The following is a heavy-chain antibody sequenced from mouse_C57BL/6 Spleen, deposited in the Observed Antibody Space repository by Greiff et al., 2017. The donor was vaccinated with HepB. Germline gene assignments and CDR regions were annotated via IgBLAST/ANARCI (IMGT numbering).Heavy chain of an antibody. D-gene: IGHD3-2*02. V-gene: IGHV5-9-1*02. CDR3: TRDSSGYRYFDY. J-gene: IGHJ2*01. CDR2: ISSGGDYF. CDR1: GFTFSSYA. Sequence: DVMLVESGEGLVKPGGSLKLSCAASGFTFSSYAMSWVRQTPAKRLEWVAYISSGGDYFYYADNVKGRFTISRDNARNNLYLQMSSQKSEDTAMYNCTRDSSGYRYFDYWGQGTTLTVSS.